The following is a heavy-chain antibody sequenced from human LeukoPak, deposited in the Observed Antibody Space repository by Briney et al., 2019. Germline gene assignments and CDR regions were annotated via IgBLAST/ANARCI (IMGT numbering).Heavy chain of an antibody. CDR2: IASKTDGGTT. J-gene: IGHJ4*02. V-gene: IGHV3-15*04. CDR1: GLTFTNAW. CDR3: TTGIRGD. Sequence: GGSLRLSCAASGLTFTNAWMNWVHQAPGKGLEWVGRIASKTDGGTTDYAAPVKGRFTISRDDSKNTLFLKMNSLKTEDTAVYYCTTGIRGDCGQGTLVTVSS.